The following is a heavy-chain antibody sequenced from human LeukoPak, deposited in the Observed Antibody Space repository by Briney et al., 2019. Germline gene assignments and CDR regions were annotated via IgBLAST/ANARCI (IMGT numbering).Heavy chain of an antibody. D-gene: IGHD3-3*01. Sequence: ASVKVSCKVSGYTLTELSMHWVRQAPGKGLEWMGGFDPEDGETIYAQKFQGRVTMTEDTSTDTAYMELSSLRSEDTAVYYCATGYYDFWSGFFDYWGQGTLVTVSS. CDR3: ATGYYDFWSGFFDY. CDR2: FDPEDGET. CDR1: GYTLTELS. J-gene: IGHJ4*02. V-gene: IGHV1-24*01.